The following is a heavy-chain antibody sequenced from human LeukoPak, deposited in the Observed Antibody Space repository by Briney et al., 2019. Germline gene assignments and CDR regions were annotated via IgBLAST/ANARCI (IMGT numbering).Heavy chain of an antibody. CDR1: GFTVSSNY. Sequence: GGSLRLSCAASGFTVSSNYMSWVRQAPGMGLEWVSVIYSGGSTYYADSVKGRFTISRDNSKNTLYLQMNSLRAEDTAVYYCARDYGDYYDSSGFDYWGQGTLVTVSS. CDR2: IYSGGST. V-gene: IGHV3-53*01. D-gene: IGHD3-22*01. CDR3: ARDYGDYYDSSGFDY. J-gene: IGHJ4*02.